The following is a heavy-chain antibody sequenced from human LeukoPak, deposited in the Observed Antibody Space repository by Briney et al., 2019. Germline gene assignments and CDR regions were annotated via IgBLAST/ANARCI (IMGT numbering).Heavy chain of an antibody. CDR1: GGSISSGGYS. V-gene: IGHV4-30-2*01. Sequence: SQTLSLTCAVSGGSISSGGYSWSWIRQPPGKGLEWIGYIYHSGSTYHHPSLKSRVTISVDRSKNQFSLKLSSVTAADTAVYYCARGYSGYESYFDYWGQGTLVTVSS. D-gene: IGHD5-12*01. J-gene: IGHJ4*02. CDR2: IYHSGST. CDR3: ARGYSGYESYFDY.